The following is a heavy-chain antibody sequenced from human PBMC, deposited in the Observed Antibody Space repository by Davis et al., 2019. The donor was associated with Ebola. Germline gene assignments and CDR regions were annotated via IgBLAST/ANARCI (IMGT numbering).Heavy chain of an antibody. CDR2: ISAYNGNT. D-gene: IGHD2-2*01. V-gene: IGHV1-18*01. Sequence: ASVKVSCKASGYTFTSYGISWVRQAPGQGLEWMGWISAYNGNTNYAQKLQGRVTMTTDTSTSTAYMELRSLRSDDTAVYYCARDDRGYCSSTSCLKQLMMYNWFDPWGQGTLVTVSS. CDR3: ARDDRGYCSSTSCLKQLMMYNWFDP. CDR1: GYTFTSYG. J-gene: IGHJ5*02.